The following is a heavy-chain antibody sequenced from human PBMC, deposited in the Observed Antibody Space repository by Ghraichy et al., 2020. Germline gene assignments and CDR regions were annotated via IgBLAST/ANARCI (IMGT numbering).Heavy chain of an antibody. CDR2: ISPDKETK. CDR1: GFPFSRYA. J-gene: IGHJ4*02. D-gene: IGHD7-27*01. CDR3: ASGDDVSTDS. Sequence: LSLTCKASGFPFSRYAMHWVRRAPGKGLEWVALISPDKETKFYADSVRGRFTVSRDNSKSTLFLRMSNLRPEDMGMYYCASGDDVSTDSWGPVTLV. V-gene: IGHV3-30*03.